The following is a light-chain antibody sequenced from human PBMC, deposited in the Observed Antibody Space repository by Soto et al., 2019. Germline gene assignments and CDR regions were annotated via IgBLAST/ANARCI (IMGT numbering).Light chain of an antibody. V-gene: IGLV6-57*03. CDR2: EDN. Sequence: NFMLTQPHSVSESPGETVTISCTRSSGSIDSNYVQWYQQRPGSAPTTVIYEDNQRPSGFPDRFSGSIDSSSNSASLTISGLKTEDEADYYCQSYDSSNHVVFGGGTKVTVL. J-gene: IGLJ2*01. CDR1: SGSIDSNY. CDR3: QSYDSSNHVV.